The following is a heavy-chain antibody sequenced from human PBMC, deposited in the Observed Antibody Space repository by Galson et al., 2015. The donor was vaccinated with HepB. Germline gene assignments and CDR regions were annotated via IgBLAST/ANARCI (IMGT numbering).Heavy chain of an antibody. V-gene: IGHV3-33*01. CDR1: GFTFSSYG. Sequence: SLRLSCAASGFTFSSYGMHWVRQAPGKGLEWVAVIWYDGSNKYYADSVKGRFTISRDNSKNTLYLQMNSLRAEDTAVYYCARTRKPGIAVAGVFDYWGQGTLVTVSS. CDR2: IWYDGSNK. CDR3: ARTRKPGIAVAGVFDY. J-gene: IGHJ4*02. D-gene: IGHD6-19*01.